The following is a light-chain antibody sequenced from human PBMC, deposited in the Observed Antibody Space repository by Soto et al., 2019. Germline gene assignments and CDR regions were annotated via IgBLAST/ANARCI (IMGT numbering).Light chain of an antibody. Sequence: DIQMTQSPSTLSASVGDRVTITCRASQSISSWLAWYQQKPGKAPKLLIYGASSLESGVSSRFSGSGSVTEFTLTISSLQPDDFETYYCQQYNSLWTCGQGTKVEIK. CDR1: QSISSW. V-gene: IGKV1-5*01. J-gene: IGKJ1*01. CDR2: GAS. CDR3: QQYNSLWT.